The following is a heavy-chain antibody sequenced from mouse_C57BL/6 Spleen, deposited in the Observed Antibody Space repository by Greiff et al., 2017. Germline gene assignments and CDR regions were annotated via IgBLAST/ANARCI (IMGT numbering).Heavy chain of an antibody. CDR1: GFTFSSYG. J-gene: IGHJ4*01. V-gene: IGHV5-6*02. D-gene: IGHD2-4*01. Sequence: EVMLVESGGDLVKPGGSLKLSCAASGFTFSSYGMSWVRQTPDKRLEWVATISSGGSYTYYPDSVKGRFTISRDNAKNTLYLQMSSLKSEDTAMYYCARDDYSYYYAMDYWGQGTSVTVSS. CDR3: ARDDYSYYYAMDY. CDR2: ISSGGSYT.